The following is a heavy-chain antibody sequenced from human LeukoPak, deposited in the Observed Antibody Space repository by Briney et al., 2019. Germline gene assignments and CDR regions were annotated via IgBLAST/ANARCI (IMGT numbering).Heavy chain of an antibody. D-gene: IGHD3-10*01. CDR3: ARDSPMLRGVTGY. V-gene: IGHV3-48*03. J-gene: IGHJ4*02. CDR1: GFTFTSYE. CDR2: ISSSGSTI. Sequence: PGGSLRLSCAVSGFTFTSYEMNWVRQAPGKGLEWVSYISSSGSTIYYADSVKGRFTVSRDNAKTSLYLQMNSLRVEDTAVYYCARDSPMLRGVTGYWGQGTLVIVSS.